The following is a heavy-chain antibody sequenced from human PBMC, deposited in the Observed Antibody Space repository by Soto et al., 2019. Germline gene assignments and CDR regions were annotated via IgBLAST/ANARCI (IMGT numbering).Heavy chain of an antibody. CDR2: ISYDGSNK. V-gene: IGHV3-30-3*01. CDR1: GFTFSSYA. J-gene: IGHJ1*01. D-gene: IGHD4-17*01. Sequence: QVQLVESGGGVVQPGRSLRLSCAASGFTFSSYAMHWVRQAPGKGLEWVAVISYDGSNKYYADSVKGRFTISRDNSKNTLYQQMNSLRAEDTAVYYCARGSESGDYGGVGYFQHWGQGTLVTVSS. CDR3: ARGSESGDYGGVGYFQH.